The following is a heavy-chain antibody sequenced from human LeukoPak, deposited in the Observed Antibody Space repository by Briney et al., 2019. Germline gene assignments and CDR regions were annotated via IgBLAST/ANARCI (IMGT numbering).Heavy chain of an antibody. J-gene: IGHJ4*02. CDR1: GYTFSHHG. V-gene: IGHV1-18*01. D-gene: IGHD6-19*01. CDR3: ARALSGPTPEWLVALFDY. Sequence: ASVKVSCKASGYTFSHHGISWVRQAPGQGLEWMGWISAYNGNTNYAQKLQGRVTMTTDTSTSTAYMELRSLRSDDTAVYYCARALSGPTPEWLVALFDYWGQGALVTVSS. CDR2: ISAYNGNT.